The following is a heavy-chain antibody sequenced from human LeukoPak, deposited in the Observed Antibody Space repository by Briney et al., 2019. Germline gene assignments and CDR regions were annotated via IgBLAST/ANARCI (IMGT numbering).Heavy chain of an antibody. CDR2: INHSGST. V-gene: IGHV4-34*01. CDR1: GGSFSGYY. CDR3: ARGRNCIPKYNNWFDP. Sequence: SETLSLTCAVYGGSFSGYYWSWLRQPPGKGLEWIGEINHSGSTNYNPSLKSRVTISVDTSKNQFSLKLSSVTAADTAVYYCARGRNCIPKYNNWFDPWGQGTLVTVSS. J-gene: IGHJ5*02. D-gene: IGHD1-1*01.